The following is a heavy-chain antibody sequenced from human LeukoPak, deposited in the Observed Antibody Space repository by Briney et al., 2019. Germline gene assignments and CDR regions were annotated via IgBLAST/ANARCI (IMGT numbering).Heavy chain of an antibody. D-gene: IGHD2-15*01. V-gene: IGHV4-30-4*08. CDR2: IYYSGNT. CDR1: GGSISSGDYY. Sequence: SQTLSLTCTVSGGSISSGDYYWSWIRQPPGKGLEWIGYIYYSGNTDYNPSLKSRVTISVDTSKNQFSLKLNSVTAADTAVYYCARQGGYCSGGSCYPNWFDPWGQGTLVTVSS. CDR3: ARQGGYCSGGSCYPNWFDP. J-gene: IGHJ5*02.